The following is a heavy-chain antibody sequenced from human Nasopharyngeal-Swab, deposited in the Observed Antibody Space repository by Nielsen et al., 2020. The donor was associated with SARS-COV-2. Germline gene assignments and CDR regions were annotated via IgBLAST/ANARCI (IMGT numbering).Heavy chain of an antibody. CDR3: ARDDFTSTAFDI. Sequence: ASVKVSCKASGYTIAAYGMYWVRQAPGQGLEWVGWINAGNGDTKYSEKFQGRLTITRDISASTAYMELSSLTSEDTAVYYCARDDFTSTAFDIWGQGTMVTVSS. V-gene: IGHV1-3*01. CDR1: GYTIAAYG. J-gene: IGHJ3*02. CDR2: INAGNGDT.